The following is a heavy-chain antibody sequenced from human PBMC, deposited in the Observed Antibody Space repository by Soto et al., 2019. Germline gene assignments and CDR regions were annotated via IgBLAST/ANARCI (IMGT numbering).Heavy chain of an antibody. J-gene: IGHJ6*02. D-gene: IGHD6-6*01. CDR2: IYSGGST. CDR3: STSSRNEYHFAMDA. CDR1: GLSVSSSD. V-gene: IGHV3-53*02. Sequence: EVHLVETGGGLIQPGGSLRLSCAASGLSVSSSDMSWVRQASGKGLEWVSVIYSGGSTNDADSVKGRFTISRDNSKNTVHLQMISLRVDDTAVYFCSTSSRNEYHFAMDAWGQGTTVIVSS.